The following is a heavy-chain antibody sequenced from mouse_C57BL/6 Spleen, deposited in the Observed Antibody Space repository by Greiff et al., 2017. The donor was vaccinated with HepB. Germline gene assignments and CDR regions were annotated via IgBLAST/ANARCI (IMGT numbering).Heavy chain of an antibody. V-gene: IGHV1-81*01. J-gene: IGHJ2*01. CDR2: IYPRSGNT. D-gene: IGHD2-3*01. CDR3: ARCYDGYYAYYFDY. Sequence: QVQLQQSGAELARPGASVKLSCKASGYTFTSYGISWVKQRTGQGLEWIGEIYPRSGNTYYNEKFKGKATLTADKSSSTAYMELRSLTSEDSAVYFCARCYDGYYAYYFDYWGQGTTLTVSS. CDR1: GYTFTSYG.